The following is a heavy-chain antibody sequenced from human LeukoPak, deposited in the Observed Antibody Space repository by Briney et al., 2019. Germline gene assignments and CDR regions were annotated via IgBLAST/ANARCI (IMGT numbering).Heavy chain of an antibody. J-gene: IGHJ6*03. D-gene: IGHD5-24*01. V-gene: IGHV1-69*05. CDR3: ARVGLEMATISYYYYMYV. CDR1: GGTFSSYA. Sequence: SVKVSCKASGGTFSSYAISWVRQAPGQGLEWMGGIIPIFGTANYAQKFQGRVTITTDESTSTAYMELSSLRSEDTAVYYCARVGLEMATISYYYYMYVWGKGTTVTVSS. CDR2: IIPIFGTA.